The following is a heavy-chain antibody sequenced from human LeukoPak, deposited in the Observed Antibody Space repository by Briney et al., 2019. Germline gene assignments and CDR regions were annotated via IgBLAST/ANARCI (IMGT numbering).Heavy chain of an antibody. Sequence: ASVKVSCKASGYTFTAYDINWVRLATGQGPEWLGWMNPNSGSTDYAQKFQGRVTITRDTSISTAYMELSSLTFEDTAVYYCARPYFYDSSGYTFDIWGQGTMVTVSS. D-gene: IGHD3-22*01. CDR3: ARPYFYDSSGYTFDI. J-gene: IGHJ3*02. V-gene: IGHV1-8*03. CDR2: MNPNSGST. CDR1: GYTFTAYD.